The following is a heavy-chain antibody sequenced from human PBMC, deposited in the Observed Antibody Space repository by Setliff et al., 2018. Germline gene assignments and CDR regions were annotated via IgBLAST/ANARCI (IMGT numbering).Heavy chain of an antibody. CDR1: GYTFTSYG. CDR3: ARESGYYYDSSGYYTDAFDI. V-gene: IGHV1-18*01. CDR2: ISAYNGNT. J-gene: IGHJ3*02. Sequence: ASVKVSCKASGYTFTSYGISWVRQAPGQGLEWMGWISAYNGNTNYAQKLQGRVTMTTDTSTSTGYMELRSLRSDDTAVYYCARESGYYYDSSGYYTDAFDIWGQGTMVTVSS. D-gene: IGHD3-22*01.